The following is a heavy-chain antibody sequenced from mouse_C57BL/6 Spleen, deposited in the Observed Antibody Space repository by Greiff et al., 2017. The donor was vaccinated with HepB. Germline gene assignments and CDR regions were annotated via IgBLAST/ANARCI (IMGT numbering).Heavy chain of an antibody. CDR1: GFSLTSYG. V-gene: IGHV2-2*01. D-gene: IGHD1-1*01. CDR2: IWSGGST. J-gene: IGHJ2*01. CDR3: ARGYYGSTYYFDY. Sequence: VKLVESGPGLVQPSQSLSITCTVSGFSLTSYGVHWVRQSPGKGLEWLGVIWSGGSTDYNAAFISRLSISKDNSKSQVFFKMNSLQADDTAIYYCARGYYGSTYYFDYWGQGTTLTVSS.